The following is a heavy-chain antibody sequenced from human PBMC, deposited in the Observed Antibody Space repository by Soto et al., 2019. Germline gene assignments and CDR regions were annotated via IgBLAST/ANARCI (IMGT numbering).Heavy chain of an antibody. Sequence: EVQLVESGGGSVQPGGSLRLSCAASGSTVSGHWMHWVRQEPGRGLVWVSLISRDGSVTTYADSVKGRFTISRDNAKNTLTLQMNSLRAEDKAVYYCARGINYAMDVWGQGTRVTVSS. CDR2: ISRDGSVT. CDR3: ARGINYAMDV. CDR1: GSTVSGHW. J-gene: IGHJ6*02. V-gene: IGHV3-74*01.